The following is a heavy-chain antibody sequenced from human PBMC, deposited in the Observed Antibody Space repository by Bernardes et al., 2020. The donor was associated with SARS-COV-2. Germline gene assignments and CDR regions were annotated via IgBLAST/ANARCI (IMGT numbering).Heavy chain of an antibody. J-gene: IGHJ4*02. CDR2: IYPGDSDT. CDR1: GYSFTSYW. D-gene: IGHD6-6*01. Sequence: GESLTLSCKGSGYSFTSYWIGWVRQMPGTGLEWMGIIYPGDSDTRYSPSFQGQVTISADKSISTAYLQWSSLKASDTAMYYCARSIAARPGRFDYWGQGTLVTVSS. CDR3: ARSIAARPGRFDY. V-gene: IGHV5-51*01.